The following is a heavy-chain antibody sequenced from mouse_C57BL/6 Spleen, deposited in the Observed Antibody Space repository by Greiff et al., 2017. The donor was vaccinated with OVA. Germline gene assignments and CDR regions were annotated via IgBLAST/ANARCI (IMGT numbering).Heavy chain of an antibody. D-gene: IGHD1-1*01. CDR3: TTGSSPGD. CDR1: GFNIKDDY. J-gene: IGHJ2*01. CDR2: IDPENGDT. Sequence: EVQLQQSGAELVRPGASVKLSCTASGFNIKDDYMHWVKQRPEQGLEWIGWIDPENGDTEYASKFQGKATITADTSSNTAYLQLSSLTSEDTAVYYCTTGSSPGDWGQGTTLTVSS. V-gene: IGHV14-4*01.